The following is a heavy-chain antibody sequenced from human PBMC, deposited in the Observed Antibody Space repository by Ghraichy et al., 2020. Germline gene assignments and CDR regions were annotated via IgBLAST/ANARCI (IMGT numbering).Heavy chain of an antibody. D-gene: IGHD2-21*01. V-gene: IGHV3-33*01. CDR2: IWYDGSNK. CDR3: ARGLVVPYGMDV. CDR1: GFTFSSYG. Sequence: GGSLRLSCAASGFTFSSYGMHWVRQAPGKGLEWVAVIWYDGSNKYYADSVKGRFTISRDNSKNTLYLQMNSLRAEDTAVYYCARGLVVPYGMDVWGQGTTVTVSS. J-gene: IGHJ6*02.